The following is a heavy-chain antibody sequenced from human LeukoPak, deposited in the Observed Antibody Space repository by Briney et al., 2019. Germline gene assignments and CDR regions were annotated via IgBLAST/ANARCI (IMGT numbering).Heavy chain of an antibody. CDR3: ARDPGVGYYTAKYFQH. Sequence: ASVTVSCKASGGTFSSYAISWVRHAPGQGLEWMGRIIPIFGTANYAQKFQGRVTITTDESTSTAYMELSSLRSEDTAVYYCARDPGVGYYTAKYFQHWGQGTLVTVSS. CDR2: IIPIFGTA. CDR1: GGTFSSYA. J-gene: IGHJ1*01. V-gene: IGHV1-69*05. D-gene: IGHD3-22*01.